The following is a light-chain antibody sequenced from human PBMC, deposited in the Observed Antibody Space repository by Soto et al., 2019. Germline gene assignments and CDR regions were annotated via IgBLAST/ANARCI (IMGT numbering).Light chain of an antibody. V-gene: IGKV3-15*01. CDR2: GAS. Sequence: EIVMTQSPATLSVSLGERVTISCRASQSVNSNLAWYQQKPGKAPRLLIYGASSRATVIPARFSGSGSGTEFTLTISSLQSEEFAIYYGQQYKDWPLAFGQGTKVDIK. CDR1: QSVNSN. J-gene: IGKJ1*01. CDR3: QQYKDWPLA.